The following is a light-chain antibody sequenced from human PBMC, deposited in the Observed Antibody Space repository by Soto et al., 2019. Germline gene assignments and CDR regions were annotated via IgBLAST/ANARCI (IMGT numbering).Light chain of an antibody. CDR1: QSVSSN. Sequence: EIVMTQSPATLSVSPGERATLFCRASQSVSSNFLAWYQQKPGQAPRLLIHGASTRATGIPARFSGSGSGTEFTLTISSLQSEDFAVYHCQQYSAWPLTFGGGTKVEIK. CDR3: QQYSAWPLT. CDR2: GAS. J-gene: IGKJ4*01. V-gene: IGKV3-15*01.